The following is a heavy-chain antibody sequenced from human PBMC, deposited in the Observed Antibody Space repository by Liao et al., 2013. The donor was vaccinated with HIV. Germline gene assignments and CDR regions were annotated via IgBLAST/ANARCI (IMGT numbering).Heavy chain of an antibody. CDR3: ARDGDVGAFDI. V-gene: IGHV4-61*02. J-gene: IGHJ3*02. Sequence: QVQLQESGPGLVKPSQTLSLTCTVSGGSISSGSYYWSWIRQPAGKGLEWIGRIYTSGSTNYNPSLKSRVTISVDTSKNQFSLKLSSVTAADTAVYYCARDGDVGAFDIWGQG. D-gene: IGHD7-27*01. CDR2: IYTSGST. CDR1: GGSISSGSYY.